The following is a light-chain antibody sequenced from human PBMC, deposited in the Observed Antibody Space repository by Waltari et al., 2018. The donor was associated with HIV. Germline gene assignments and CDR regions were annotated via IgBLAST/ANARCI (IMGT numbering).Light chain of an antibody. CDR1: QDISNY. J-gene: IGKJ3*01. CDR3: QQYDNLLGT. CDR2: DAS. Sequence: DIQMTQSPSSLSASVGHRVTITCQASQDISNYLNWYQQKPGKVPKLLIYDASNLETGVPSRFSGSGSGTDFTFTISSLQPEDIATYYCQQYDNLLGTFGPGTKVDIK. V-gene: IGKV1-33*01.